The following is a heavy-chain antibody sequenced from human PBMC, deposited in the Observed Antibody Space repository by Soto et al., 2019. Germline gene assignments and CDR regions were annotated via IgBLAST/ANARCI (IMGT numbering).Heavy chain of an antibody. V-gene: IGHV1-3*01. CDR1: GYTFTSYA. CDR3: ARDGRYYDSSGYYSIVDY. CDR2: INAGNGNT. J-gene: IGHJ4*02. D-gene: IGHD3-22*01. Sequence: GASVKVSCKASGYTFTSYAMHWVRQAPGQRLEWMGWINAGNGNTKYSQKFQGRVTITRDTSASTAYMELSSLRSEDTAVYYCARDGRYYDSSGYYSIVDYWGQGTLVTVSS.